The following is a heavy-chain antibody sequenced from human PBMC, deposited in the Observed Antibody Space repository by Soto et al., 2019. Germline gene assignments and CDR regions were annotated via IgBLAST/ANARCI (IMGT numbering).Heavy chain of an antibody. D-gene: IGHD3-16*01. Sequence: EVQLVESGGGLVQPGGSLRLSCAASGFTFSRYDMHWVRQATGKGLECVSAIGTAGDTYYPGSVKGRFTISIENAKNSLYLQMNGLRAEDTAVYYCARDLGGGWFDPWGQGTLVTVSS. J-gene: IGHJ5*02. V-gene: IGHV3-13*01. CDR2: IGTAGDT. CDR3: ARDLGGGWFDP. CDR1: GFTFSRYD.